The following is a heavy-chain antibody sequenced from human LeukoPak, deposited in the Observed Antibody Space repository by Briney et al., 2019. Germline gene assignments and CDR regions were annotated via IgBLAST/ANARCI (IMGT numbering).Heavy chain of an antibody. CDR1: GFSFSDSF. V-gene: IGHV3-11*01. Sequence: PGGSLRLSCAASGFSFSDSFMSWVRQAPGKGLEWVSYISSTTAAIYYADSVRGRFTISRDNRKKSLYLQMSSLRADDTAVYYCARDGDGANGKKAGTFDYWGQGTQVIVSS. CDR3: ARDGDGANGKKAGTFDY. CDR2: ISSTTAAI. J-gene: IGHJ4*02. D-gene: IGHD7-27*01.